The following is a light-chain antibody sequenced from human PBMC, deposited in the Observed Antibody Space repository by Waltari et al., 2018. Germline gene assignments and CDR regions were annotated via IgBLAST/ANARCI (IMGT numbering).Light chain of an antibody. CDR1: SGINVGSYR. Sequence: QAVLTQPSSLSASPGASASLTCTLRSGINVGSYRIYWYQQKPGSPPQYLLRYKSDSDKQQGSEVPSRFSVSKDASANAVILLISGLHSEDEADYYCMSWHISAWVFGGGTKLPVL. CDR2: YKSDSDK. CDR3: MSWHISAWV. V-gene: IGLV5-45*03. J-gene: IGLJ3*02.